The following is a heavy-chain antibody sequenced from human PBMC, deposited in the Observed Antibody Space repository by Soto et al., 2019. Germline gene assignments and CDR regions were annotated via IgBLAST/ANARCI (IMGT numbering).Heavy chain of an antibody. CDR3: ARFPYYYDSSGYLDYYYYGMDV. V-gene: IGHV5-10-1*01. CDR2: IDPSDSYT. D-gene: IGHD3-22*01. J-gene: IGHJ6*02. CDR1: GYSFTSYW. Sequence: GESLKISCKGSGYSFTSYWISWVRQMPGKGLEWMGRIDPSDSYTNYSPSFQGHVTISADKSISTAYLQWSSLKASDTAMYYCARFPYYYDSSGYLDYYYYGMDVWGQGTTVTVSS.